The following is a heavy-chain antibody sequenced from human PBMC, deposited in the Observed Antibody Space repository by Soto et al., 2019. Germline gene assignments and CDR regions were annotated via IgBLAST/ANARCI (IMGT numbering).Heavy chain of an antibody. CDR2: ISYDGSNK. J-gene: IGHJ4*02. D-gene: IGHD3-22*01. CDR1: GFTFSSYG. V-gene: IGHV3-30*18. Sequence: RLSCAASGFTFSSYGMHWVRQAPGKGLEWVAVISYDGSNKYYADSVKGRFTISRDNSKNTLYLQMNSLRAEDTAVYYCAKDPPYYYDSSGYYSNYFDYWGQGTLVTVSS. CDR3: AKDPPYYYDSSGYYSNYFDY.